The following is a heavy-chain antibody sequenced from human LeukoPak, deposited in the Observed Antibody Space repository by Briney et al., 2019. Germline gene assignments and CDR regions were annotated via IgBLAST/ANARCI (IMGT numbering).Heavy chain of an antibody. Sequence: GGSLRLSCAASGFNFANHAMSWVRQTPGKGLEWVSAISGGGDITYYADSVKGRFTISRDNSKDTLFLQMHSLRPEDTAVYYCVREDTPATANYWGQGTLVTISS. V-gene: IGHV3-23*01. CDR2: ISGGGDIT. D-gene: IGHD2-21*02. CDR1: GFNFANHA. CDR3: VREDTPATANY. J-gene: IGHJ4*02.